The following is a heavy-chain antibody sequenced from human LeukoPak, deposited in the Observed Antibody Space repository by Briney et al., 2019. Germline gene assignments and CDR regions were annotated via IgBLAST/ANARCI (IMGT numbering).Heavy chain of an antibody. Sequence: GASVKVSCKASGDTFRSYAMNWVRQAPGQGLEWMGWINTNTGNPTYAQGVTGRVVFSLVTSVSTSYLQISSLKAEYTAVYYCARGMFGHRPAPFAPWGPGTLVTVSS. CDR1: GDTFRSYA. V-gene: IGHV7-4-1*02. CDR2: INTNTGNP. D-gene: IGHD3-16*01. J-gene: IGHJ5*02. CDR3: ARGMFGHRPAPFAP.